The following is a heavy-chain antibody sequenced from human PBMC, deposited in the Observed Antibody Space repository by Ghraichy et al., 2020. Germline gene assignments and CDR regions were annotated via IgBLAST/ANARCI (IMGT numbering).Heavy chain of an antibody. CDR2: IDHRGGT. V-gene: IGHV4-34*08. Sequence: SETLSLTCDVSGATLSEYYFTWIRQPPGKALEWVGEIDHRGGTDYNPSLQSGVSISVDTSQNQLSLKLRSVTAADTSVYYCASITRAGAVAFWGHGSLVTVSS. CDR1: GATLSEYY. J-gene: IGHJ4*01. D-gene: IGHD3-10*01. CDR3: ASITRAGAVAF.